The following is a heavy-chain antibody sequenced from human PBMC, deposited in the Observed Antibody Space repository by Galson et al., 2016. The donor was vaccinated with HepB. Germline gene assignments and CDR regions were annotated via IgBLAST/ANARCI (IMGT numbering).Heavy chain of an antibody. CDR1: GFSFSSYS. CDR3: ARSADDGEWKDY. D-gene: IGHD4-17*01. J-gene: IGHJ4*02. Sequence: SLRLSCAASGFSFSSYSMNWVRQAPGKGLEWISYITSGSSTVFYADSVKGRFTISRDNAKNSLFLQLNSLRDGDSAIYYWARSADDGEWKDYWGQGTLVTVSS. CDR2: ITSGSSTV. V-gene: IGHV3-48*02.